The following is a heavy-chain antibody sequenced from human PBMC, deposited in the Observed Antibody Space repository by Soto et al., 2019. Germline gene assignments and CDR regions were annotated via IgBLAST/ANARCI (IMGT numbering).Heavy chain of an antibody. J-gene: IGHJ5*02. V-gene: IGHV4-30-4*01. Sequence: QVQLQESGPGLVKPSQTLSLTCTVSGGSISSGDYYWSWIRQPPGKGLEWIGYIYYSGSTYYNPSLKGRVTISVDTSKNQFSLKLRSVTAADTAVDYCARDGSYDILTGYYRRSWFDPWGQGTLVTVSS. D-gene: IGHD3-9*01. CDR2: IYYSGST. CDR3: ARDGSYDILTGYYRRSWFDP. CDR1: GGSISSGDYY.